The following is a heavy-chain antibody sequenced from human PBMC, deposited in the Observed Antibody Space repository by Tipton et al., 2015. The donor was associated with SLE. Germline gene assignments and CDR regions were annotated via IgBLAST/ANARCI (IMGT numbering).Heavy chain of an antibody. CDR1: GGSISSYY. D-gene: IGHD4-17*01. J-gene: IGHJ1*01. Sequence: LRLSCTVSGGSISSYYWSWIRQPPGKGLEWIGYIYYSGSTNYNPSLKSRVTISVDTSKNQFSLKLSSVTAADTAMYYCARDADGDYQDRRNEYFQHWGQGTLVTVSS. V-gene: IGHV4-59*01. CDR2: IYYSGST. CDR3: ARDADGDYQDRRNEYFQH.